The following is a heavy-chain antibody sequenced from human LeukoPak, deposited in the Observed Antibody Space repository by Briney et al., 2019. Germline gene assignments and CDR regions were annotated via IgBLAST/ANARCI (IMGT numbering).Heavy chain of an antibody. Sequence: KPSETLSLTCTVSGDSISSGDYYWRWIRQPAGKGLEWIGRISSSGSTNNNPSLKSRVTISVDTSKNQFSLKLTSVTAADTAVYYCARDLKMGYSSGRYSWGTGSSNDYWGQGTLVTVSS. V-gene: IGHV4-61*02. D-gene: IGHD6-19*01. CDR1: GDSISSGDYY. CDR3: ARDLKMGYSSGRYSWGTGSSNDY. J-gene: IGHJ4*02. CDR2: ISSSGST.